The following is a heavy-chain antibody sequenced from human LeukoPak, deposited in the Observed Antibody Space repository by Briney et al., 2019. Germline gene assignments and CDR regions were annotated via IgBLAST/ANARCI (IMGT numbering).Heavy chain of an antibody. V-gene: IGHV3-48*01. Sequence: PGGSLRLSCAASGFTFSSYSMNWVRQAPGKGLEWVSYISSSSSTIYYADSVKGRFTISRDNAKNSLYLQMNSLRAEDTAVYYCARDAFPYSSSLDYFDYWGQGTLVTVSS. CDR2: ISSSSSTI. D-gene: IGHD6-6*01. CDR3: ARDAFPYSSSLDYFDY. J-gene: IGHJ4*02. CDR1: GFTFSSYS.